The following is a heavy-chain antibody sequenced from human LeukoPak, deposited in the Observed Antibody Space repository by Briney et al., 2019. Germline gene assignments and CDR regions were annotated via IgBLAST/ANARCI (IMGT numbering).Heavy chain of an antibody. CDR2: ILEDGSNK. V-gene: IGHV3-30*04. CDR3: ARDGQCSGGSCPGQD. J-gene: IGHJ4*02. CDR1: GFTFSNYI. Sequence: GGSLRLSCAASGFTFSNYIMHWVRQAPGKGLDWVAVILEDGSNKYYADSVKGRFTISRDNSKNTMYLQMNSLRGEDTAVYYCARDGQCSGGSCPGQDWGQGTLVTVSS. D-gene: IGHD2-15*01.